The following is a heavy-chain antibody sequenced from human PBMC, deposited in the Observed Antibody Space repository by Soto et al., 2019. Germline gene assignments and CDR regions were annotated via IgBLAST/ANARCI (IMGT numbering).Heavy chain of an antibody. CDR2: IIPIYGTA. J-gene: IGHJ5*01. V-gene: IGHV1-69*13. D-gene: IGHD5-12*01. Sequence: GASVKVSCKASGGTFSRYRITWVRQAPGHGLEWIGRIIPIYGTANYAQKFQGRLTMTADESTSTVYMELSSLRSDDTAVYYCAREDKPGGYTPPGTSGFDSWGQGTLVTVSS. CDR1: GGTFSRYR. CDR3: AREDKPGGYTPPGTSGFDS.